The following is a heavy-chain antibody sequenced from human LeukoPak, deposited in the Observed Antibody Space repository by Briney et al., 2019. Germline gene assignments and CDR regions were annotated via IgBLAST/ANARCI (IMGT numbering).Heavy chain of an antibody. D-gene: IGHD5-18*01. V-gene: IGHV3-23*01. CDR3: AKMGGYGYGEDFGY. CDR1: GFTFSNAY. J-gene: IGHJ4*02. Sequence: HAGGSLRLSCAASGFTFSNAYMNWVRQAPGKGLEWVSLISGSGDVTYYADSVKGRFTISRDNSKNTLYLQMSSLRAEDTAVYYCAKMGGYGYGEDFGYWGQGTLVTVSS. CDR2: ISGSGDVT.